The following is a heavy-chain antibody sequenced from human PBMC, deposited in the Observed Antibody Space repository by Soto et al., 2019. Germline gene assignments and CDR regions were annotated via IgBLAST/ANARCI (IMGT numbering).Heavy chain of an antibody. Sequence: GGSLRLSCAASGFTFSSYWMHWVRQAPGKGLEWVSSIKRDGSGKYYADSVKGRFTISRDNAKNTLYLQMNSLRAEDTAVYYCESDPGYGDYVGCVDYWGQGTLVTVSS. CDR1: GFTFSSYW. V-gene: IGHV3-74*01. CDR2: IKRDGSGK. D-gene: IGHD4-17*01. CDR3: ESDPGYGDYVGCVDY. J-gene: IGHJ4*02.